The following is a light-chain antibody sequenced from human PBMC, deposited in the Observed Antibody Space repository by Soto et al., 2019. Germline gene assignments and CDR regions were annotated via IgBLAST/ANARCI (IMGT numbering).Light chain of an antibody. CDR2: GTS. V-gene: IGKV3-20*01. J-gene: IGKJ4*01. CDR1: QSVSSKY. CDR3: QQYDNLPLT. Sequence: EIVLTQSPGTLSLSPGERATLSCRASQSVSSKYLAWYQQKPGQAPRVLIYGTSIRASGVPERFSGGGSGTDFTLTITRLEPEDFATYYCQQYDNLPLTFGGGTKVEIK.